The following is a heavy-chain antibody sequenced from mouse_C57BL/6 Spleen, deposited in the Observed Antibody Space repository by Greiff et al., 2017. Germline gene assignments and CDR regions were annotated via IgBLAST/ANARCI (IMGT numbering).Heavy chain of an antibody. V-gene: IGHV1-42*01. J-gene: IGHJ3*01. Sequence: VQLKESGPELVKPGASVKISCKASGYSFTGYYMNWVKQSPEKSLEWIGEINPSTGGTTSNQKFKAKATLTVDKSSSTAYMQLKSLASEDSAVYYCAGWTTGIGFAYWGQGTLVTVSA. D-gene: IGHD4-1*01. CDR1: GYSFTGYY. CDR2: INPSTGGT. CDR3: AGWTTGIGFAY.